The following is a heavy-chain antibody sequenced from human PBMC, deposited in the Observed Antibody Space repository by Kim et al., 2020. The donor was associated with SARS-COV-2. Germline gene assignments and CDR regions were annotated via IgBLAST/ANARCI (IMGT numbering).Heavy chain of an antibody. V-gene: IGHV3-23*03. Sequence: ESVKGRFTISRDNSKNTLYLQMNSLRAEDTAVYYCAKDLPSTLGRGAFDIWGQGTMVTVSS. J-gene: IGHJ3*02. CDR3: AKDLPSTLGRGAFDI. D-gene: IGHD2-2*01.